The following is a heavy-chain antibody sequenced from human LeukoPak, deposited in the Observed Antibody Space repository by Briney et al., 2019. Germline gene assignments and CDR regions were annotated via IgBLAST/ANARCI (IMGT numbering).Heavy chain of an antibody. Sequence: ASVKVSCKASGYTFTSCYMHWVRQAPGQGLEWMGIINPSGGSTSYAQKFQGRVTMTRDTSTSTVYMELSSLRSEDTAAYYCARVLSGDYHRGDYWYFDLWGRCTLVTVSS. D-gene: IGHD4-17*01. CDR2: INPSGGST. V-gene: IGHV1-46*01. CDR1: GYTFTSCY. CDR3: ARVLSGDYHRGDYWYFDL. J-gene: IGHJ2*01.